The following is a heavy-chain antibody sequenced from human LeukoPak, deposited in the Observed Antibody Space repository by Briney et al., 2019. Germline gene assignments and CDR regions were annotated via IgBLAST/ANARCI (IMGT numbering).Heavy chain of an antibody. J-gene: IGHJ5*02. CDR2: ISSSSSSYI. V-gene: IGHV3-21*01. CDR3: ARDGDSSGRYWFDP. Sequence: GGSLRLSCAASGFTFSSYSMNWVRQAPGKGLEWVSSISSSSSSYIYYADSVKGRFTISRDNAKNSLYLQMNSLRAEDTAVYYCARDGDSSGRYWFDPWGQGTLVTVSS. CDR1: GFTFSSYS. D-gene: IGHD6-19*01.